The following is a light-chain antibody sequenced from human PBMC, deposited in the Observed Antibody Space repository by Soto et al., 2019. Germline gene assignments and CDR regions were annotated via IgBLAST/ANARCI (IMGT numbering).Light chain of an antibody. CDR2: EVC. Sequence: QSALTQPASVSGSPGQSITISCTGTSSDVGGYDYVSWYQQHPGKAPKLIIFEVCNRPSGISNRFSGSKSGNTASLTISGLQADDEAAYYCISFASGSTSGVFGTGTKVTVL. J-gene: IGLJ1*01. V-gene: IGLV2-14*01. CDR1: SSDVGGYDY. CDR3: ISFASGSTSGV.